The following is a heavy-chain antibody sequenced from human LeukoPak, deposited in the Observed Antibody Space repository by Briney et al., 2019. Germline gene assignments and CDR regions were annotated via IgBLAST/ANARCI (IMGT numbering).Heavy chain of an antibody. CDR2: IYPGDSDT. CDR1: GYSFTSYW. Sequence: GESLKISCKGSGYSFTSYWIGWVRQMPGKGLERMGIIYPGDSDTRYSPSFQGQVTISADKSISTAYLQWSSLKASDTAMYYCARRYPVYCSGGSCYGAILDYWGQGTLVTVSS. D-gene: IGHD2-15*01. V-gene: IGHV5-51*01. CDR3: ARRYPVYCSGGSCYGAILDY. J-gene: IGHJ4*02.